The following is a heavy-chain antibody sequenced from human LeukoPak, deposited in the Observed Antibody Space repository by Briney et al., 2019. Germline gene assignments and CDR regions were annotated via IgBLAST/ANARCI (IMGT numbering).Heavy chain of an antibody. Sequence: GGSLRLSCSASGFIFASYGMNWFRQAPGKGLQWVSYISAGSSNTFYADSVKGRFTISRDDADNSLHLQMNSLSAEDTAVYYCARDAVQAGTPFYFDFWGQGALVTVSS. V-gene: IGHV3-48*01. CDR3: ARDAVQAGTPFYFDF. J-gene: IGHJ4*02. D-gene: IGHD2-15*01. CDR2: ISAGSSNT. CDR1: GFIFASYG.